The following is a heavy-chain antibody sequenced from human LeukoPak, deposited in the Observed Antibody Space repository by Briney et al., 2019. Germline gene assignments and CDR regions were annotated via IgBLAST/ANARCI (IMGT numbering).Heavy chain of an antibody. CDR1: GFTFENYG. CDR2: INWNGGST. V-gene: IGHV3-20*04. CDR3: ARGGVGQKMTLAA. J-gene: IGHJ5*02. Sequence: GGSLRLSCAASGFTFENYGLSWVRQAPGKGLEWVSGINWNGGSTGYADSVKGRFTISRDNAKNSLYLQMNSLRDEDTAFYYCARGGVGQKMTLAAWGQGTLVTVSS. D-gene: IGHD1-1*01.